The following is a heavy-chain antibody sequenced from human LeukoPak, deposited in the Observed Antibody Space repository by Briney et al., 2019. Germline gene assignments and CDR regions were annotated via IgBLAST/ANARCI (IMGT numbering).Heavy chain of an antibody. D-gene: IGHD3-3*01. V-gene: IGHV3-33*08. CDR1: GFTFSSYA. J-gene: IGHJ4*02. CDR3: ARDAGVVLVPSYYFDN. Sequence: GGSLRLSCAASGFTFSSYAMSWVRQAPGKGLEWVAVIWYDGSDKYYADSVKGRFTISRDNSKRTLFLQMNSLRVEDTAIYYCARDAGVVLVPSYYFDNWGQGTLVTVSS. CDR2: IWYDGSDK.